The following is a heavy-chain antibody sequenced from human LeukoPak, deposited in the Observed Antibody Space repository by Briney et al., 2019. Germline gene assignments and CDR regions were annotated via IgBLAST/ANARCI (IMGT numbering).Heavy chain of an antibody. Sequence: GASVKVSCKASGYTFTSYAISWVRQAPGQGLEWMGGIIPIFGTANYAQKFQGRVTITADKSTSTAYMELSSLRSEDTAVYYCAYSYSSGSFDYWGQGTLVTVSS. CDR3: AYSYSSGSFDY. D-gene: IGHD6-19*01. V-gene: IGHV1-69*06. J-gene: IGHJ4*02. CDR1: GYTFTSYA. CDR2: IIPIFGTA.